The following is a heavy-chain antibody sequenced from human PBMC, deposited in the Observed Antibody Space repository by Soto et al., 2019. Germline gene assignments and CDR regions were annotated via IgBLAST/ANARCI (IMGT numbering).Heavy chain of an antibody. CDR1: GFTFSSYA. J-gene: IGHJ6*03. Sequence: QPGGSLRLSCAASGFTFSSYAMSWVRQAPGKGLEWVSAISGSGGSTYYADSVKGRFTISRDNSKNTLYLQMNSLRAEDTAVYYCAKVHGSGYYPSYYYYYMDVWGKGTTVTVSS. CDR2: ISGSGGST. CDR3: AKVHGSGYYPSYYYYYMDV. D-gene: IGHD3-3*01. V-gene: IGHV3-23*01.